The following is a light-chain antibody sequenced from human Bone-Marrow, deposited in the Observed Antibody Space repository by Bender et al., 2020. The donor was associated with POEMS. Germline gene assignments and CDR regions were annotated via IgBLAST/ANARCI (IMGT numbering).Light chain of an antibody. J-gene: IGLJ3*02. V-gene: IGLV2-11*01. CDR1: STDVPGYNY. CDR3: VAWDASLNGWV. Sequence: QSALTQPRSVSGSPGQSVTISCAGASTDVPGYNYVSWYQQHPGKAPQLIIYNVNERPSGVPDRFSGSKSGTSASLAITGLQSDDEAIYFCVAWDASLNGWVFGGGTKLTVL. CDR2: NVN.